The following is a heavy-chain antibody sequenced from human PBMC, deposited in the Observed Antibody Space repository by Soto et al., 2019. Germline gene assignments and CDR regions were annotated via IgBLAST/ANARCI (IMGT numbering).Heavy chain of an antibody. Sequence: GGSLRLSCAASGFTFSSFAMNWVRQAPGKGLEWVAVISGNATSTYYADSVKGRFTISRDNSKNTMYLQMNSLRAEDTAVYYCAKKAGIISRYGLDVWGQGTTVTVS. CDR1: GFTFSSFA. CDR2: ISGNATST. V-gene: IGHV3-23*01. J-gene: IGHJ6*02. CDR3: AKKAGIISRYGLDV.